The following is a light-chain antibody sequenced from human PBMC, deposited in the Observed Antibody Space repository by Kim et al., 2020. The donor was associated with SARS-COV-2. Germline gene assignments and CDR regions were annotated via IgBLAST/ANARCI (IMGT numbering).Light chain of an antibody. J-gene: IGKJ2*01. CDR2: VAS. Sequence: EIVLTQSPGTLSLSPGERATLACRASQSVYSNYLAWYQQKPGQAPRLLIYVASSRATGTPDRFSGSGSETYFTLTISTLEPEDFAVYYCQQYGSSPYTFVQGTTLEI. CDR3: QQYGSSPYT. V-gene: IGKV3-20*01. CDR1: QSVYSNY.